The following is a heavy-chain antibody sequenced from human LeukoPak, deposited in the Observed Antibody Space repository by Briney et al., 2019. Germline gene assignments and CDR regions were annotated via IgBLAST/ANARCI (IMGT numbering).Heavy chain of an antibody. CDR3: ASGNYYYYYMDV. Sequence: SETLSLTCTASGGSISSSSYYWGWIRQPPGKGLEWIGSIYYTGSAYYNPSLKSRVTISVDTSKSQFSLKVSSVTAADTAVYYCASGNYYYYYMDVWGKGTTVTVSS. CDR1: GGSISSSSYY. D-gene: IGHD1-26*01. CDR2: IYYTGSA. V-gene: IGHV4-39*01. J-gene: IGHJ6*03.